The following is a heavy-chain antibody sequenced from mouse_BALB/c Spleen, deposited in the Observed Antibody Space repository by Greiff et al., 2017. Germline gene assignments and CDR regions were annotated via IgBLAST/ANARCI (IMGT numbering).Heavy chain of an antibody. CDR3: ARSELGRFFDY. V-gene: IGHV1S135*01. CDR2: IDPFNGGT. CDR1: GYSFTSYY. Sequence: VQLKESGPELMKPGASVKISCKASGYSFTSYYMHWVKQSHGKSLEWIGYIDPFNGGTSYNQKFKGKATLTVDKSSSTAYMHLSSLTSEDSAVYYCARSELGRFFDYWGQGTTLTVSS. D-gene: IGHD4-1*01. J-gene: IGHJ2*01.